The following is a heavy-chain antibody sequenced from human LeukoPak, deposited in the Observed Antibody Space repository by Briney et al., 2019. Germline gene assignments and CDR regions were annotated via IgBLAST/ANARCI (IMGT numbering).Heavy chain of an antibody. V-gene: IGHV3-30-3*01. CDR1: GFTFSSYA. J-gene: IGHJ4*02. Sequence: GGSLRLSCAASGFTFSSYAMHWVRQAPGKGLEWVAVISYDGSNKYYADSVKGRFTISRDNSKNTLYLQMNSLRAEDTAVYYCARDEGDYYDSSGYYLFDYWGQGTLVTVSS. CDR3: ARDEGDYYDSSGYYLFDY. CDR2: ISYDGSNK. D-gene: IGHD3-22*01.